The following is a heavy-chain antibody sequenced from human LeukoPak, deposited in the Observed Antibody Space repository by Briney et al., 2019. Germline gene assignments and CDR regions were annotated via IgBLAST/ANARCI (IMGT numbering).Heavy chain of an antibody. J-gene: IGHJ3*02. Sequence: ASVKVSCKVSGYTLTDYFMHWVQQAPGKGLEWVGLVDPEDGETLYAEKFQGRVTITADTSTDTAYMELSSLRSEDTAVNYCAKGSPRGDTFDIWGQGTMVTVSS. D-gene: IGHD3-10*01. CDR3: AKGSPRGDTFDI. CDR1: GYTLTDYF. CDR2: VDPEDGET. V-gene: IGHV1-69-2*01.